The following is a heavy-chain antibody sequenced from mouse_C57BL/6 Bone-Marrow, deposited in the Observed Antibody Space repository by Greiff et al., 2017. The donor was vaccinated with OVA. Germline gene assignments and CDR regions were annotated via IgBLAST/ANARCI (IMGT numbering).Heavy chain of an antibody. V-gene: IGHV1-72*01. Sequence: QVQLQQPGAELVKPGASVQLSCKASGYTFTSYWMHWVKQRHGRGLEWIGRIDPNSGGTQYNEKFKSKAKLTVDKPSSTAYMQRSSLTSEDSAVYYCARSRGKRGRDYLYYWGQGTTLTVSS. CDR1: GYTFTSYW. J-gene: IGHJ2*01. CDR2: IDPNSGGT. CDR3: ARSRGKRGRDYLYY.